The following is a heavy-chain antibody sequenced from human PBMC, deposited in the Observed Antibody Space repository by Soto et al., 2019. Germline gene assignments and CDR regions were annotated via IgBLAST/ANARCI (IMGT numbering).Heavy chain of an antibody. CDR2: IDYSGST. J-gene: IGHJ4*02. CDR1: GGSINRSVYY. V-gene: IGHV4-39*01. D-gene: IGHD6-19*01. Sequence: QLQLQESGPGLVKPSETLSLTCSVSGGSINRSVYYWGWIRQPPGKGLEWIGSIDYSGSTYYNPSLKSPVTLAVDPSKNQFSLNLSHVAVADPAMYYCARRARYSSGWEPFDYWGPGTLVTVSS. CDR3: ARRARYSSGWEPFDY.